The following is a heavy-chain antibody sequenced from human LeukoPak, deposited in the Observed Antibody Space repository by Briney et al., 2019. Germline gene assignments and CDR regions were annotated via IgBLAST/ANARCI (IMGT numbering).Heavy chain of an antibody. CDR2: IIPILGIA. D-gene: IGHD3-10*01. J-gene: IGHJ4*02. CDR3: ARVGITMVRGVIKALTADY. V-gene: IGHV1-69*04. CDR1: GGTFSSYA. Sequence: GASVKVSCKASGGTFSSYAISWVRQAPGQGLEWMGRIIPILGIANYAQKFQGRVTITADKSTSTAYMELSSLRSEDTAVYYCARVGITMVRGVIKALTADYWGQGTLVTVSS.